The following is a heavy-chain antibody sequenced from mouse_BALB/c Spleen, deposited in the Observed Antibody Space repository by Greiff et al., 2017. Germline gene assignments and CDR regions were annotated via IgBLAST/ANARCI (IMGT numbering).Heavy chain of an antibody. J-gene: IGHJ4*01. CDR3: ARGYRSWAMDY. Sequence: VQLQQSGAELVKPGASVKLSCTASGFNIKDTYMHWVKQRPEQGLEWIGRIDPANGNTKYDPKFQGKATITADTSSNTAYLQLSSLTSEDTAVYYCARGYRSWAMDYWGQGTSVTVSS. V-gene: IGHV14-3*02. D-gene: IGHD1-1*01. CDR2: IDPANGNT. CDR1: GFNIKDTY.